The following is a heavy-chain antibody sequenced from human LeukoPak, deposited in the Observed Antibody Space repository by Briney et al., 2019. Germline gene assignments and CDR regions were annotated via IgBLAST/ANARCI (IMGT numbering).Heavy chain of an antibody. J-gene: IGHJ3*02. D-gene: IGHD6-13*01. Sequence: GGSLRLSCAASGFTVSSNYMSWVRQAPGKGLEWVSVIYSGGSTYYADSVKGRFTISRDNSKNTLYLQMNSLRAEDTAVYYCARFGIAAAGDAFDIWGQGTMVTVSS. CDR2: IYSGGST. CDR1: GFTVSSNY. CDR3: ARFGIAAAGDAFDI. V-gene: IGHV3-53*01.